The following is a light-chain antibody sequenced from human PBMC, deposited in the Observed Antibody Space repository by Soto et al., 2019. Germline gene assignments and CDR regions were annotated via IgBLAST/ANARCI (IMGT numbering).Light chain of an antibody. Sequence: QSVLTQPRSVSGSPGQSVTISCTGTSSDVGGYNYVSWYQQHPGKAPKLMIYDVSKRPSGVPDRFSGSKSGNTASLTISELQAEDEADYYCCSYAGSYTKVFGGGTKLTVL. CDR1: SSDVGGYNY. V-gene: IGLV2-11*01. CDR3: CSYAGSYTKV. CDR2: DVS. J-gene: IGLJ2*01.